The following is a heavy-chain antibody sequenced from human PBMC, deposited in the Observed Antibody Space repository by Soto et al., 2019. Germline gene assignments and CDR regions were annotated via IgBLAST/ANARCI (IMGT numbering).Heavy chain of an antibody. CDR3: ARGGSEYYYDSSGYYLGDAFDI. D-gene: IGHD3-22*01. CDR1: GGSISSYY. Sequence: QVQLQESGPGLVKPSETLSLTCTVSGGSISSYYWSWIRQPAGKGLEWIGRIYTSGSTNYNPSLKSRVTMSEDTSRNQFSLKLSSVTAADTAVYYCARGGSEYYYDSSGYYLGDAFDIWGQGTMVTVSS. CDR2: IYTSGST. J-gene: IGHJ3*02. V-gene: IGHV4-4*07.